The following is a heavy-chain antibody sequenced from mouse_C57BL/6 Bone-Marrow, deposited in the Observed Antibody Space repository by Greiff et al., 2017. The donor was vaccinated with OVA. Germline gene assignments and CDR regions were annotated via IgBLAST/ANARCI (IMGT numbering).Heavy chain of an antibody. CDR1: GYTFTDYE. CDR3: TGVKGFDY. Sequence: VQLQQSGAELVRPGASVTLSCKASGYTFTDYEMHWVKQTPVHGLEWIGAIDPETGGTAYNQKFQGKAILTADKSSSTAYMELRSLTSEDSAVYYCTGVKGFDYWGQGTTLTVSS. J-gene: IGHJ2*01. CDR2: IDPETGGT. V-gene: IGHV1-15*01. D-gene: IGHD1-3*01.